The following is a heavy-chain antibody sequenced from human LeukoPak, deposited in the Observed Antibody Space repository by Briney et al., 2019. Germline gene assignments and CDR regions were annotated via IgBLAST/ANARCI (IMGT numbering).Heavy chain of an antibody. CDR1: GGSFSGYY. J-gene: IGHJ4*02. CDR3: ASDSSGQNHAVDY. Sequence: SETLSLTCAVYGGSFSGYYWSWIRQPPGKGLEWIGEINHSGSTNYNPSLKSRVTISVDTSKNQFSLKLSSVTAADTAVYYCASDSSGQNHAVDYWGQGTLVTASS. D-gene: IGHD3-22*01. V-gene: IGHV4-34*01. CDR2: INHSGST.